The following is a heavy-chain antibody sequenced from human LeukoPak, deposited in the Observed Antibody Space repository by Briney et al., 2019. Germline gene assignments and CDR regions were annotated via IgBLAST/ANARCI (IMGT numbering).Heavy chain of an antibody. V-gene: IGHV3-11*03. Sequence: KSGGSLRLSCAASRFTFSDYYMSWIRQAPGKGLEWVSYISGSSTYTNYADSVKGRFTISRDNSKNTLYLQMNSLRADDTAVYYCAKYRIYADRLWDFDYWGQGTLVTVSS. D-gene: IGHD4/OR15-4a*01. CDR3: AKYRIYADRLWDFDY. CDR1: RFTFSDYY. J-gene: IGHJ4*02. CDR2: ISGSSTYT.